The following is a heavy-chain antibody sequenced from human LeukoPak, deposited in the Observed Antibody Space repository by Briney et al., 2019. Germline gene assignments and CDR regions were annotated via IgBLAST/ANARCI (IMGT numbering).Heavy chain of an antibody. Sequence: PGGSLRLSCAASGFTFSSYAMSWVRQAPGKGLEWVSDITWKGVSTGYADSVKGRFTISRDNAKNSLYLQMNSLRAEDTALYYCARRVGATRGPFDYWGQGTLVTVSS. CDR3: ARRVGATRGPFDY. V-gene: IGHV3-20*04. D-gene: IGHD1-26*01. CDR1: GFTFSSYA. CDR2: ITWKGVST. J-gene: IGHJ4*02.